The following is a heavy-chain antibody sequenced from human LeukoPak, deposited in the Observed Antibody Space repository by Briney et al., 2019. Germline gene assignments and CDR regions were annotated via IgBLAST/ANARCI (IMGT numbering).Heavy chain of an antibody. J-gene: IGHJ4*02. CDR3: ARGWLAETTVVTPYNY. Sequence: ASVKVSCKASGGTFRGNAISWVREAPGQGLEWMGGITPIFGTANYAQKFQGRVTITAVESMSTAYMELSSLRSEDTAVYYCARGWLAETTVVTPYNYWGQGTLVTVSS. V-gene: IGHV1-69*01. CDR2: ITPIFGTA. CDR1: GGTFRGNA. D-gene: IGHD4-23*01.